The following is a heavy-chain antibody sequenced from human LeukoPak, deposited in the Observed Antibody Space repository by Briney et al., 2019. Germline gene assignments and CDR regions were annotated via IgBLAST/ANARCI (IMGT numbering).Heavy chain of an antibody. Sequence: SVKVSCKASGYTFTSYDINWVRQATGQGLEWMGGIIPIFGTANYAQKFQGRVTITADESTSTAYMELSSLRSEDTAVYYCASGYYYDSSGYNNWFDPWGQGTLVTVSS. CDR3: ASGYYYDSSGYNNWFDP. D-gene: IGHD3-22*01. CDR2: IIPIFGTA. CDR1: GYTFTSYD. J-gene: IGHJ5*02. V-gene: IGHV1-69*13.